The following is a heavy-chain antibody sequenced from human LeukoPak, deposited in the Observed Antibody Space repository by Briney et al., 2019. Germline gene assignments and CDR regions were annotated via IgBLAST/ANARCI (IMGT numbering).Heavy chain of an antibody. Sequence: GRSLRLSCAASGFTFSSYGMHWVRQAPGKGLEWVAVIWYGGSNEYYADSVKGRFTISRDNSKNTLHLQMNSLRAEDTAVYYCAKAARRYYFDYWGQGTLVTVSS. D-gene: IGHD6-6*01. CDR1: GFTFSSYG. CDR3: AKAARRYYFDY. J-gene: IGHJ4*02. V-gene: IGHV3-33*08. CDR2: IWYGGSNE.